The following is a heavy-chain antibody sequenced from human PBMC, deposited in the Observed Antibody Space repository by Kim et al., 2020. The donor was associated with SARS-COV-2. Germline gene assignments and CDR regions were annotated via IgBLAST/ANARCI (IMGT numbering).Heavy chain of an antibody. Sequence: GNTKYSQKFQGRVAITRDTSARTAYMELSSLRSEDTALYYCARGGWSFVDYWGQGTLVTVSS. CDR2: GNT. D-gene: IGHD3-16*01. V-gene: IGHV1-3*01. CDR3: ARGGWSFVDY. J-gene: IGHJ4*02.